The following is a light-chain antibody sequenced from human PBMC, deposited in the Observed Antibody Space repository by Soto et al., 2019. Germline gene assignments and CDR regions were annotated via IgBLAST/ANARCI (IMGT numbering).Light chain of an antibody. J-gene: IGKJ2*01. CDR1: QSLLYSSNNKNY. Sequence: DIVMTQSPDSLAVSLGERATLNCKSSQSLLYSSNNKNYLAWFQQKPGQPPKLLIYWASTRESGVPDRFSGSGSGTDFTLTISRLQAEYVAVYYCQQYSTTPSFGQGTKLEIK. CDR3: QQYSTTPS. CDR2: WAS. V-gene: IGKV4-1*01.